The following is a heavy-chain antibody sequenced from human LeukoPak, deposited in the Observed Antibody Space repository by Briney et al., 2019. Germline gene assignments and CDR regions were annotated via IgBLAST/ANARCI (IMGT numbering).Heavy chain of an antibody. CDR1: GGSISSGGYS. CDR2: IYYSGST. V-gene: IGHV4-31*03. J-gene: IGHJ4*02. CDR3: ARARPNYDILTGYPPNYFDH. Sequence: SETLPLTCTVSGGSISSGGYSWSWIRQHPGKGLEWIGYIYYSGSTYYNPSLKSRVTISVDTSKNQFSLKLSSVTAADTAVYYCARARPNYDILTGYPPNYFDHWGQGTLVTVSS. D-gene: IGHD3-9*01.